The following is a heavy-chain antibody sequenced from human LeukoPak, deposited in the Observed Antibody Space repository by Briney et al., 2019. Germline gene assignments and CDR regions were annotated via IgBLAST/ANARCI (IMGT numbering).Heavy chain of an antibody. J-gene: IGHJ3*02. CDR1: GFTVSSNY. D-gene: IGHD2-2*01. CDR3: AKDLVYLGYCSSTSCYAYAIDI. Sequence: GGSLRLSCAASGFTVSSNYMSWVRQAPGKGLEWVSLVYSGGSTYYADSVKGRFTISRDNSKNTLYLQMNSLRAEDTAVYYCAKDLVYLGYCSSTSCYAYAIDIWGQGTMVTVSS. CDR2: VYSGGST. V-gene: IGHV3-53*05.